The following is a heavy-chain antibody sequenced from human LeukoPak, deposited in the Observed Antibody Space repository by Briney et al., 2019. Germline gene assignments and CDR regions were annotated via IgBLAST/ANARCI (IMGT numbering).Heavy chain of an antibody. Sequence: SETLSLTCTVSGGSISSHYWSWIRQPPGKGLEWIGYIYYSGSTNYNPSLKSRVTISVDTSKNQFSLKLSSVTAADTAVYYCARGRSPAARKYYFDYWGQGTLVTVYS. V-gene: IGHV4-59*11. D-gene: IGHD2-2*01. CDR2: IYYSGST. CDR1: GGSISSHY. CDR3: ARGRSPAARKYYFDY. J-gene: IGHJ4*02.